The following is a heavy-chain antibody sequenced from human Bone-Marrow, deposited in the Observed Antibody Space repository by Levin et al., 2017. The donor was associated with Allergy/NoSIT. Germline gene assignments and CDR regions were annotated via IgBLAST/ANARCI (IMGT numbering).Heavy chain of an antibody. CDR1: GFSFGTYG. D-gene: IGHD6-19*01. J-gene: IGHJ4*02. CDR3: AKSGARIVVAGRYYFDS. CDR2: IGNSGGNI. V-gene: IGHV3-23*01. Sequence: GESLKISCAASGFSFGTYGMNWVRQPPGKGLEWVAGIGNSGGNIYYADSVTGRFTISRDNSKDTVFLQMNNLRVEDTAVYYCAKSGARIVVAGRYYFDSWGQGALVTVAS.